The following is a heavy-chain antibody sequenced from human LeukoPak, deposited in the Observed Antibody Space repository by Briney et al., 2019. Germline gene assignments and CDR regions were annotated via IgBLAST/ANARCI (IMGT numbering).Heavy chain of an antibody. CDR3: ARAILAGRITMVRALLDAFDI. J-gene: IGHJ3*02. D-gene: IGHD3-10*01. CDR1: GGSISSSSYY. Sequence: SETLSLTCTVSGGSISSSSYYWGWIRQPPGKGLEWIGSIYYSESTYYNPSLKSRVTISVDTSKNQFSLKLSSVTAADTAVYYCARAILAGRITMVRALLDAFDIWGQGTMVTVSS. CDR2: IYYSEST. V-gene: IGHV4-39*07.